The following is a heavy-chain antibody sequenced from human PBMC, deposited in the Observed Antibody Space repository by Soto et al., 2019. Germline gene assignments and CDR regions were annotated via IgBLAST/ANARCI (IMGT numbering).Heavy chain of an antibody. V-gene: IGHV3-74*01. Sequence: EVQLVESGGGLVQPGGSLRLSCAASGFTFSSYWMHWVRQAPGQGLVWVSRINSDGSSTSYADSVKGRFTISRDNAKNTLYLQMNSLRAEDTDVYYCVRTSLVVAAATREDYWGQGTLVTVSS. D-gene: IGHD2-15*01. CDR1: GFTFSSYW. CDR2: INSDGSST. CDR3: VRTSLVVAAATREDY. J-gene: IGHJ4*02.